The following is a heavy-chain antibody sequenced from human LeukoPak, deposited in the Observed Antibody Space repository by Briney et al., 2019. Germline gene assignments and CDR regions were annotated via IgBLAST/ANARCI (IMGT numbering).Heavy chain of an antibody. D-gene: IGHD2-2*01. CDR1: GFTFSTYS. CDR3: ANHLACGSTSCPPFDS. Sequence: GGSLRLSCTASGFTFSTYSMNWVRQAPGKGLGWVASISDRGTYIYYADSVKGRFTISRDNAKNSLYLQMNSLRAEDTAVYYCANHLACGSTSCPPFDSWGQGTLVTVSS. CDR2: ISDRGTYI. V-gene: IGHV3-21*01. J-gene: IGHJ4*02.